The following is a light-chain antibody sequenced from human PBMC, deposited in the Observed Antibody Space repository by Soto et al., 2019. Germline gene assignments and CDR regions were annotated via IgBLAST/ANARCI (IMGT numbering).Light chain of an antibody. CDR3: QQYATSPWT. CDR2: GAS. J-gene: IGKJ1*01. Sequence: EIVLTQSPGTLSLSPGERATLSCRASQTVASNYLAWYQQSRGQPPRLLIYGASRRATGIPDRFSGSGSGTDFTLSISRLEPEEFAVYHCQQYATSPWTFGQGTKVEIK. CDR1: QTVASNY. V-gene: IGKV3-20*01.